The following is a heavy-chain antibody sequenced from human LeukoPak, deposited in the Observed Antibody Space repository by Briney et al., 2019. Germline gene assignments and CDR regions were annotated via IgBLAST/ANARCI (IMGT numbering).Heavy chain of an antibody. J-gene: IGHJ4*02. Sequence: GGSLRLSCAASGFTFSSYAMSWVRQAPGKGLEWVSAISGSGGSTYYADSVKGRFTISRDNSKNTLYLQMNSLRAEDTAVYYCANLLRGVVVPYFDSWGQGTLVTVSS. CDR3: ANLLRGVVVPYFDS. D-gene: IGHD3-10*01. V-gene: IGHV3-23*01. CDR2: ISGSGGST. CDR1: GFTFSSYA.